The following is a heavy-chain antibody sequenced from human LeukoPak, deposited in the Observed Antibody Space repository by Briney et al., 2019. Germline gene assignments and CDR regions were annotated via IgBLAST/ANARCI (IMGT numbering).Heavy chain of an antibody. D-gene: IGHD4-17*01. CDR3: ARRSRYGDYNYYYYGMDV. Sequence: GRSLRLSCAASGFTFSSYGMHWVRQAPGKGLEWVAVMWYDGSNKYYADSVKGRFTISRDNSKNTLYLQMNSLRAEDTAVYYCARRSRYGDYNYYYYGMDVWGQGTTVTVSS. V-gene: IGHV3-33*01. CDR2: MWYDGSNK. J-gene: IGHJ6*02. CDR1: GFTFSSYG.